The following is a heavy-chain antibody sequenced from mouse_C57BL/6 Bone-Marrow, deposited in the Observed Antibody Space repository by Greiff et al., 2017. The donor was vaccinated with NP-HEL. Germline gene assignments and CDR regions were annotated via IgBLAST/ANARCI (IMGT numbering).Heavy chain of an antibody. CDR3: AAITTVVARYYFDD. V-gene: IGHV1-55*01. CDR2: IYPGSGST. Sequence: VQLQQSGAELVKPGASVKMSCKASGYTFTSYWITWVKQRPGQGLEWIGDIYPGSGSTNYNEKFKSKATLTVDTSSSTAYMQLSSLTSEDSAVYYCAAITTVVARYYFDDWGQGTTLTVSS. J-gene: IGHJ2*01. D-gene: IGHD1-1*01. CDR1: GYTFTSYW.